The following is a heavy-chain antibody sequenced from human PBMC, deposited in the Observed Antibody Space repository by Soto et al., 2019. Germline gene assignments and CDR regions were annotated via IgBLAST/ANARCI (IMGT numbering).Heavy chain of an antibody. J-gene: IGHJ4*02. V-gene: IGHV1-24*01. D-gene: IGHD2-2*01. Sequence: ASVKVSCKVSGYTLTELSMHWVRQAPGKGLEWMGGFDPEDGETIYAQKFQGRVTMTEDTSTDTAYMELNSLRVEDTAVYYCAKPNLYCSSTSCYDYWGQGALVTVSS. CDR1: GYTLTELS. CDR3: AKPNLYCSSTSCYDY. CDR2: FDPEDGET.